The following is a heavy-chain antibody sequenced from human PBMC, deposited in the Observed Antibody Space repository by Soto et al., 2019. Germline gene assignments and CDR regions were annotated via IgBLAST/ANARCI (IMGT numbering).Heavy chain of an antibody. CDR3: ATDSWVRGSNKWDFDY. CDR1: GYTFTNHA. V-gene: IGHV1-3*01. J-gene: IGHJ4*01. CDR2: INAGNGNT. Sequence: QVQLVQSGAEVKKPGASVKVSCKASGYTFTNHAIYWVRQAPGQRLEWMGWINAGNGNTKYSQTVQGRVTLTRDTSASTAYMELSSLRSEDTAVYYCATDSWVRGSNKWDFDYWGQGTRVTVSS. D-gene: IGHD1-26*01.